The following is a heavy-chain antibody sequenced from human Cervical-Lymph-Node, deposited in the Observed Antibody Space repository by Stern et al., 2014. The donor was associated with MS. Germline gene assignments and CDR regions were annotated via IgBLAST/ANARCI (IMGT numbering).Heavy chain of an antibody. Sequence: QVQLEQSGAEVKKPGASVKVSCKASGYTFNSHDISLVRHAPGQGLDWVGWIVAYNGNTNYAQKLQGRVTMTTDTSTSTAYMELRSLRSDDTAVYYCARGLLGSENAFDIWGQGTMVTVSS. V-gene: IGHV1-18*01. CDR2: IVAYNGNT. CDR3: ARGLLGSENAFDI. CDR1: GYTFNSHD. J-gene: IGHJ3*02. D-gene: IGHD2-15*01.